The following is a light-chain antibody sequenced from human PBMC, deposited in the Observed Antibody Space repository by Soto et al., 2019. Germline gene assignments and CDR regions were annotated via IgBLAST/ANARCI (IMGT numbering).Light chain of an antibody. CDR3: QQRSNWPLLT. CDR1: QSVSSY. CDR2: DAS. Sequence: EIVLTECPATLSLSPGERATLSCRASQSVSSYLAWYQQKPGQAPRLLIYDASNRATGIPARFSGSGSGTDFTLTIRSLEPEDFAVYYCQQRSNWPLLTFGGGTKVDIK. J-gene: IGKJ4*01. V-gene: IGKV3-11*01.